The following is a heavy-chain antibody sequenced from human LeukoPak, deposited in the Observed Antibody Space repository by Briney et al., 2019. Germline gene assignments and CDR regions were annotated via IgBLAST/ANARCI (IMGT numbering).Heavy chain of an antibody. CDR1: GFTFDDYA. V-gene: IGHV3-43*02. CDR2: ISGDGGST. J-gene: IGHJ4*02. D-gene: IGHD3-10*01. CDR3: AKDMWRFGELDYDY. Sequence: TGGSLRLSCAASGFTFDDYATHWVRQAPGKGLEWVSLISGDGGSTYYADSVKGRFTISRDNSKNSLYLQMNSLRTEDTALYYCAKDMWRFGELDYDYWGQGTLVTVSS.